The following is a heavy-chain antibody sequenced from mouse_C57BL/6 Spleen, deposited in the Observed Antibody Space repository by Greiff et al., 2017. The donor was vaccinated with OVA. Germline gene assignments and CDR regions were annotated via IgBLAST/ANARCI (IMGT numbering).Heavy chain of an antibody. J-gene: IGHJ2*01. Sequence: VQRVESGAELVRPGTSVKMSCKASGYTFTNYWIGWAKQRPGHGLEWIGDIYPGGGYTNYNEKFKGKATLTADKSSSTAYMQFSSLTSEDSAIYYCARGPFDYWGQGTTLTVSS. CDR1: GYTFTNYW. CDR3: ARGPFDY. V-gene: IGHV1-63*01. CDR2: IYPGGGYT.